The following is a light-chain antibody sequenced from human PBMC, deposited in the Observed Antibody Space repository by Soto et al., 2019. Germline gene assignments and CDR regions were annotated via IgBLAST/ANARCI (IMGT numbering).Light chain of an antibody. CDR1: SSDIGTYNL. J-gene: IGLJ2*01. CDR2: EGS. V-gene: IGLV2-23*01. CDR3: SSYSPSHTCVL. Sequence: QSVLTQPASVSGSPGQSITISCTGTSSDIGTYNLVSWYQHQPGKAPKLMIYEGSKRPSWVSNRFSGSKSGNTASLTLSGLQAEDEAAYYCSSYSPSHTCVLFGGGTKVTVL.